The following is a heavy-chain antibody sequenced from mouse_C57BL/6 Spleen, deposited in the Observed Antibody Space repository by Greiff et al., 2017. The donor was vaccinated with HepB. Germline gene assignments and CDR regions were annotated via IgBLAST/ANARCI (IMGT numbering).Heavy chain of an antibody. CDR3: ARGGDDRGYFDV. D-gene: IGHD3-1*01. CDR1: GYTFTDYY. CDR2: INPNNGGT. V-gene: IGHV1-26*01. J-gene: IGHJ1*03. Sequence: EVQLQQSGPELVKPGASVKISCKASGYTFTDYYMNWVKQSHGKSLEWIGDINPNNGGTSYNQKFKGKATLTVDKSSSTAYMELRSLTSEDSAVYYCARGGDDRGYFDVWGTGTTVTVSS.